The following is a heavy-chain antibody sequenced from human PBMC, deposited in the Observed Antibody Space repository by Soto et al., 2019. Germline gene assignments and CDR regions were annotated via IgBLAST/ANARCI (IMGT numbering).Heavy chain of an antibody. Sequence: QVQLQQWGAGLLKPSEPLSLTCAVYGGSFSGYYWRWIRQPPGKGLEWIGEINHSGSTNYNPSLKSRVTISVDTAKNQFSRKLSSVTAADTAVYYCARRKDYYGSGSKNPYYYYYYMDVWGKGTTVTVSS. CDR3: ARRKDYYGSGSKNPYYYYYYMDV. CDR2: INHSGST. J-gene: IGHJ6*03. V-gene: IGHV4-34*01. D-gene: IGHD3-10*01. CDR1: GGSFSGYY.